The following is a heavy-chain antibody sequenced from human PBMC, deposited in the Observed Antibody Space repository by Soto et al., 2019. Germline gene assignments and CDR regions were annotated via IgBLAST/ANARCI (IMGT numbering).Heavy chain of an antibody. Sequence: GGSLRLSCAASGFTFSSYAMHWVRQAPGKGLDWVALISYDGSNKYFADSVKGRFTISRDNSKNTLYLQMTSLGAEDTAVYYCAKIRKYYYDSSGSDAYYFDYWGQGTLVTVSS. CDR1: GFTFSSYA. J-gene: IGHJ4*02. D-gene: IGHD3-22*01. V-gene: IGHV3-30*18. CDR2: ISYDGSNK. CDR3: AKIRKYYYDSSGSDAYYFDY.